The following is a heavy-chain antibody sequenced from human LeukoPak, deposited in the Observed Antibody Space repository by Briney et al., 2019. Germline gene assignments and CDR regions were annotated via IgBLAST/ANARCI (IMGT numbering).Heavy chain of an antibody. CDR3: ARDLPVGDYFDY. Sequence: GSLRLSCAASGLTFSTYAMSWVRQAPGKGLEWVSTISGNGGATYYADSLKGRFTLSRDNSENTLYLQMNSLRADDTAVYYCARDLPVGDYFDYWGQGTLVTVSS. J-gene: IGHJ4*02. CDR2: ISGNGGAT. D-gene: IGHD2-8*02. CDR1: GLTFSTYA. V-gene: IGHV3-23*01.